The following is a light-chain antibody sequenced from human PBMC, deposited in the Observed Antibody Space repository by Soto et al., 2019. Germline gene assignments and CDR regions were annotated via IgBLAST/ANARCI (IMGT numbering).Light chain of an antibody. V-gene: IGKV1-33*01. Sequence: IPMTQSKSSLSASVGYRVTITCQASQNINNYLNWYQQKPGRAPKVLIYDASNLEAGVPSRFMGSGSGTDFTFTIGRLKPEDIATYYCQQYENLPTFGQGTRLEIK. CDR3: QQYENLPT. CDR1: QNINNY. J-gene: IGKJ5*01. CDR2: DAS.